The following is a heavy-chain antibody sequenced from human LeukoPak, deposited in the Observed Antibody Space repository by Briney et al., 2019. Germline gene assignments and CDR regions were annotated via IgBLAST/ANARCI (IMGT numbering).Heavy chain of an antibody. D-gene: IGHD3-22*01. V-gene: IGHV3-11*01. CDR3: AKDFPHYYEVPHGMDV. CDR2: ISVRAATI. CDR1: GGSFSGYY. Sequence: LSLTCAVYGGSFSGYYWSWIRQPPGKGLEWIAYISVRAATIYYGDSVEGRFTISRDDAKNSLYLQMNGLRVEDTAIYYCAKDFPHYYEVPHGMDVWGQGTTVTV. J-gene: IGHJ6*02.